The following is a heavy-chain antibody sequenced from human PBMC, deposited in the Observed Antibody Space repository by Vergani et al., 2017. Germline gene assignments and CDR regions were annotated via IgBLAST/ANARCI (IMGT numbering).Heavy chain of an antibody. Sequence: QVQPVQSGAEVKKPGASVKVSCKASGYTFTSYGISWVRQAPGQGLEWMGWNSTYNGNTNYAQKLQGRVTMTTDTSTSTAYMELRCLRSDDTAVYYCARVGGLGRIAAAGMDEGDYGMDVWGQGTTVTVSS. V-gene: IGHV1-18*01. D-gene: IGHD6-13*01. CDR3: ARVGGLGRIAAAGMDEGDYGMDV. J-gene: IGHJ6*02. CDR2: NSTYNGNT. CDR1: GYTFTSYG.